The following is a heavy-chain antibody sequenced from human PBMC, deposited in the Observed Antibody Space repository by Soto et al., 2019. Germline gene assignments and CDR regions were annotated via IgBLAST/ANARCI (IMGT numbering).Heavy chain of an antibody. CDR1: GFSFSDYS. D-gene: IGHD3-16*02. V-gene: IGHV3-11*01. J-gene: IGHJ6*02. CDR3: ARDRRDKDHNYRFLDYYGMDV. CDR2: ISLTNSTT. Sequence: LVQSGGRLVKPGGSLRLSCAGSGFSFSDYSMSWVRQAPGKGLEWVSYISLTNSTTYYSASVKGRFTIYRDNAKNTLKLQLNSLIDVQTAVYYCARDRRDKDHNYRFLDYYGMDVWGQGTTVTVSS.